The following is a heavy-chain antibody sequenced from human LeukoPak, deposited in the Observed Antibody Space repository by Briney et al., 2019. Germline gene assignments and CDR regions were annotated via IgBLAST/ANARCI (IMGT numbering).Heavy chain of an antibody. V-gene: IGHV4-31*03. CDR2: IYYSGST. CDR3: ARAGDYPPDDAFDI. D-gene: IGHD4-17*01. CDR1: GGSISSGGYS. J-gene: IGHJ3*02. Sequence: SETLSLTCTVSGGSISSGGYSWSWIRQHPGKGLEWIGYIYYSGSTYYNPSLKSRVTISVDTSKNQFSLKLSSVTAADTAVYYCARAGDYPPDDAFDIWGQGTMVTVSS.